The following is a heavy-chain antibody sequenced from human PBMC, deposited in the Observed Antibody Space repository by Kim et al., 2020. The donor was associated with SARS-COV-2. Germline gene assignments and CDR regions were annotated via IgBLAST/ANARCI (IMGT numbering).Heavy chain of an antibody. CDR2: ISFDGSNK. J-gene: IGHJ4*02. CDR1: GFALSDYA. Sequence: GGSLRLSCVGSGFALSDYAMHWVHQTPGKGLEWMALISFDGSNKYYADSMTGRFTISRDNSRNTLYLQVNSLTIEDTAVYYCARVPPGELVTAIPYWGQGPRVPVSS. D-gene: IGHD2-21*02. CDR3: ARVPPGELVTAIPY. V-gene: IGHV3-30*04.